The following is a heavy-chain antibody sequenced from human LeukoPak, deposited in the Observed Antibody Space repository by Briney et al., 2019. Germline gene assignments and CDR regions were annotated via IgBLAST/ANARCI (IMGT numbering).Heavy chain of an antibody. D-gene: IGHD4-17*01. Sequence: SETLSLTCTVSGGSISSYYWSWIRQPPGKGLKWIGNIYYSGYTTYSPSLRSRVTISVDTSKNQFSLKLSSVTAADTAVYYCARENYGEHFDYWGQGTLVTVSS. V-gene: IGHV4-59*01. CDR2: IYYSGYT. CDR1: GGSISSYY. CDR3: ARENYGEHFDY. J-gene: IGHJ4*02.